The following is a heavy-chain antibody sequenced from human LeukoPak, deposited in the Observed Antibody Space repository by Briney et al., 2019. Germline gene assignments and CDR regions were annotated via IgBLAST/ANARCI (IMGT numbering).Heavy chain of an antibody. V-gene: IGHV3-21*01. CDR1: GFTFSSFS. D-gene: IGHD3-10*02. CDR3: AELGITMIGGV. Sequence: GGSLRLSCAASGFTFSSFSMNWVRQAPGRGLEWVSFISSHSSYIYYADSVRGRFTISRDNAKNSLYLQMNSLRAEDTAVYYCAELGITMIGGVWGKGTTVTISS. J-gene: IGHJ6*04. CDR2: ISSHSSYI.